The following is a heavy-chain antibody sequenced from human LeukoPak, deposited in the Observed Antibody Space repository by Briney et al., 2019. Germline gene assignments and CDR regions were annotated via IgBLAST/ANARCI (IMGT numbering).Heavy chain of an antibody. CDR1: GFTFSSYW. D-gene: IGHD3-22*01. CDR3: ARDFPLYYYDSSGSNAY. Sequence: PGGSLRLSCAASGFTFSSYWMSWVRQAPGKGLEWVANIKQDGSEKYYVDSVKGRFTISRDNAKNSLYLQMNSLRAEDTAVYYCARDFPLYYYDSSGSNAYWGQGTLVTVSS. J-gene: IGHJ4*02. CDR2: IKQDGSEK. V-gene: IGHV3-7*01.